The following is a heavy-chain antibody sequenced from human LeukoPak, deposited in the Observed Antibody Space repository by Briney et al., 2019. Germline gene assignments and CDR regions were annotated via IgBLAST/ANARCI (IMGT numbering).Heavy chain of an antibody. CDR2: ISYDGSNK. V-gene: IGHV3-30*18. D-gene: IGHD3-10*01. Sequence: GGSLRLSCAASGFTFSSYWMSWVRQAPGKGLEWVAVISYDGSNKYYADSVKGRFTISRDNSKNTLYLQMNSLRAEDTAVYYCAKDRGGKYYGSKQGYYYGMDVWGKGTTVTVSS. CDR1: GFTFSSYW. J-gene: IGHJ6*04. CDR3: AKDRGGKYYGSKQGYYYGMDV.